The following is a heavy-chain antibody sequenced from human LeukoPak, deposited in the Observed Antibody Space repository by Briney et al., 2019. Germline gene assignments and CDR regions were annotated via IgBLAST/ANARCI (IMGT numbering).Heavy chain of an antibody. V-gene: IGHV4-38-2*02. D-gene: IGHD3/OR15-3a*01. CDR1: GYSISSGYY. CDR3: VRGRGGLGIYQFEF. J-gene: IGHJ4*02. Sequence: SETLSLTCTVSGYSISSGYYWGWVRQPPGKGLQWIGSIFRSWTTYYSPTLRRRLSMSLDTSKNQFSLKLTSMTATDTAVYYCVRGRGGLGIYQFEFWGQGALVIVPS. CDR2: IFRSWTT.